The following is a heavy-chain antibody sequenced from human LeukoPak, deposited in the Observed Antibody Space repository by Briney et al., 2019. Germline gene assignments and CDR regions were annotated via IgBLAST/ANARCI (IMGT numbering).Heavy chain of an antibody. D-gene: IGHD2-8*01. J-gene: IGHJ3*02. CDR1: GGSISSGGYS. CDR2: IYHSGST. Sequence: SQTLSLTCAVSGGSISSGGYSWSWIRQPPGKGLEWIGYIYHSGSTYYNPSLKSRVTISVDRSKNQFSLKLSSVTAADTAVYYCARGGYCTNGVCWDDAFDIWGQGTMVTVSP. CDR3: ARGGYCTNGVCWDDAFDI. V-gene: IGHV4-30-2*01.